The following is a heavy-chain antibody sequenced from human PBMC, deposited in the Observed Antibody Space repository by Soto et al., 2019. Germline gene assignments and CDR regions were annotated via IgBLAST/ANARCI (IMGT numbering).Heavy chain of an antibody. D-gene: IGHD6-6*01. J-gene: IGHJ5*02. CDR1: GGSVSSGGYS. CDR3: ARDRHNNFFDP. Sequence: SETLSLTCAVSGGSVSSGGYSWTWIRQPPGKGLEWIGYIYYSGSTYYNPSLESRVAISVDTSRSQFSLTLHSVTAADTAIYYCARDRHNNFFDPWGQGTLVTVSS. V-gene: IGHV4-30-2*05. CDR2: IYYSGST.